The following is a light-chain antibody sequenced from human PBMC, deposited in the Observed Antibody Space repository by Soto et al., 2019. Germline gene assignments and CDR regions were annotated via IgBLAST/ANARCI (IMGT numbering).Light chain of an antibody. CDR3: QQPSNWPHT. J-gene: IGKJ2*01. CDR2: DAS. CDR1: QSVSSY. V-gene: IGKV3-11*01. Sequence: EIVLTQSPATLSLSPGERATLSCRASQSVSSYLAWYQQKPGQAPRLLIYDASNRATGIPARFSGSGSGTSFTLTISSLEPEDVAVYYCQQPSNWPHTFGQGTKLEIK.